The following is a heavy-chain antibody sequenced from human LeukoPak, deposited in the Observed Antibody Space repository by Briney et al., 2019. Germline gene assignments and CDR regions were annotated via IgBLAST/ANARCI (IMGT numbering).Heavy chain of an antibody. CDR3: ARGSPRFLEWGRNYYMDV. J-gene: IGHJ6*03. V-gene: IGHV1-69*05. D-gene: IGHD3-3*01. CDR1: GGTFSSYA. Sequence: SVKVSCKASGGTFSSYAISWVRQAPGQGLKWMGGIIPIFGTANYAQKFQGRVTITTDESTSTAYMELSSLRSEDTAVYYCARGSPRFLEWGRNYYMDVWGKGTTVTVSS. CDR2: IIPIFGTA.